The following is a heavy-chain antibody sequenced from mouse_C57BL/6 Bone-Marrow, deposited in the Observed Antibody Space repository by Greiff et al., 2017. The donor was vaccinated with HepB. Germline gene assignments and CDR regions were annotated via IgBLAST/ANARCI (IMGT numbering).Heavy chain of an antibody. D-gene: IGHD2-4*01. CDR1: GFSLTSYG. V-gene: IGHV2-2*01. CDR3: ARNGGDYDYYYAMDY. Sequence: VMLVESGPGLVQPSQSLSITCTVSGFSLTSYGVHWVRQSPGKGLEWLGVIWSGGSTDYNAAFISRLSISKDNSKSQVFFKMNSLQADDTAIYYCARNGGDYDYYYAMDYWGQGTSVTVSS. CDR2: IWSGGST. J-gene: IGHJ4*01.